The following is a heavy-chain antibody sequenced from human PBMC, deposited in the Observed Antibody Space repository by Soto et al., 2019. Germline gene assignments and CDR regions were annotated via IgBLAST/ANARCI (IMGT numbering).Heavy chain of an antibody. V-gene: IGHV4-39*01. CDR1: GDSVTISDYY. D-gene: IGHD3-22*01. J-gene: IGHJ4*02. Sequence: QLQLQESGPGPVKPSETLSLTCTVSGDSVTISDYYWGWIRQPPGKGLEWIGGIHYSGSTYYNPSLKSRFTRSADTSKKQFALKLTSVTAADAAVYYCAAHDSGGYYAEYWGQGTLVTVSA. CDR2: IHYSGST. CDR3: AAHDSGGYYAEY.